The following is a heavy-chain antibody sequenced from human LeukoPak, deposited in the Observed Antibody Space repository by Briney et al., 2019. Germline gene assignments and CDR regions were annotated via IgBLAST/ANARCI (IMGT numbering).Heavy chain of an antibody. V-gene: IGHV3-23*01. CDR1: GFTFSSYA. Sequence: GGSLRLSCAASGFTFSSYAMSWVRQAPGKGLEWVSAISGSGGSTYYADSVKGRFTISRDNSKNTLYLQMNSLRAEDTAVYCCANERTNAVAGLFDYWGQGTLVTVSS. J-gene: IGHJ4*02. CDR2: ISGSGGST. D-gene: IGHD6-19*01. CDR3: ANERTNAVAGLFDY.